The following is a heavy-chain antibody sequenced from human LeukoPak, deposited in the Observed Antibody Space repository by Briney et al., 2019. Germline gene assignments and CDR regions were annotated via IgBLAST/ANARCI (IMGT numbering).Heavy chain of an antibody. CDR3: ARADFIDAGPYLIGP. V-gene: IGHV1-2*02. CDR2: INTKTGRT. Sequence: ASVKVSCKTSGYSFTDYYIHWVRQAPGQGLEWMGWINTKTGRTSSARKFQGRVTMTRDPSITTVYMDMAWLTSDDTAIYFCARADFIDAGPYLIGPWGQGTLVAVSS. D-gene: IGHD3-3*01. J-gene: IGHJ5*02. CDR1: GYSFTDYY.